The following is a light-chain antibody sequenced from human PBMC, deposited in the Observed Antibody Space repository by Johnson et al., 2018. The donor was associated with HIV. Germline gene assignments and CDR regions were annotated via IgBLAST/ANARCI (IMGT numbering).Light chain of an antibody. Sequence: QSVLTQPPSVSAAPGRKVTISCSGSSSNIGNNYVSWYQQLPGRAPKLLIYDNNKRPSGIPDRFSGSKSGTSATLGITGLQTGDEADYYCGTWDSSLRVGFFGTGTKVTVL. CDR3: GTWDSSLRVGF. CDR2: DNN. V-gene: IGLV1-51*01. CDR1: SSNIGNNY. J-gene: IGLJ1*01.